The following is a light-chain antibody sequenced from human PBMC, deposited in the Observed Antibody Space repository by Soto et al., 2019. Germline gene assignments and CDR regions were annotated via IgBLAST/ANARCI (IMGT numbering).Light chain of an antibody. Sequence: DIQMTQSASSLSASVGDRVTITYRASQSISSWLAWYQQKPGKAPKLLIYKASSLESGVPSRFSGSGSGTEFTLTISSLQPDDFATYYCQQYNSYRRTFGQGTKVEIK. CDR2: KAS. V-gene: IGKV1-5*03. J-gene: IGKJ1*01. CDR1: QSISSW. CDR3: QQYNSYRRT.